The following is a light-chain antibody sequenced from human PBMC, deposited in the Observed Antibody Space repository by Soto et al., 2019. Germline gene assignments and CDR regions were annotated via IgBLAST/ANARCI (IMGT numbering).Light chain of an antibody. Sequence: EVVLTQSPNTLSLSPGERATLSCWASQSLRSSYLAWYQRKPGQAPRLLMFGASRRATGIPDRFNGSGSGTDFTLTITRLEPEDFAVYYCQHYGYSLWTFGQGTKVDIK. CDR2: GAS. J-gene: IGKJ1*01. CDR1: QSLRSSY. V-gene: IGKV3-20*01. CDR3: QHYGYSLWT.